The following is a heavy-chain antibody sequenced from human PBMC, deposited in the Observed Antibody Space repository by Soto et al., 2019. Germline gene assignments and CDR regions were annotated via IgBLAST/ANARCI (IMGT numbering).Heavy chain of an antibody. D-gene: IGHD2-8*01. V-gene: IGHV1-18*01. Sequence: RASVKVSCKASGFTFSNYGLNWVRQAPGQGLEWMGWVSVNNGHTNYAQNLQGRVSMTTDTSTSTAYMELRGLTFDDTAVYYCARDIESVTAKHFFYYYAMDVWGQGTTVTVSS. CDR1: GFTFSNYG. J-gene: IGHJ6*02. CDR3: ARDIESVTAKHFFYYYAMDV. CDR2: VSVNNGHT.